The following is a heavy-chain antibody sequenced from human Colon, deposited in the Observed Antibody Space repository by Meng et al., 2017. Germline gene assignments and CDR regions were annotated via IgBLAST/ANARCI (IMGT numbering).Heavy chain of an antibody. Sequence: SQTFSLTCAISWDSIFSNSAAWNWIRQSPSRGLEWLGRTSYRSKWFNEYAESVKSRITVNSDTSKNKFSLQLNSVTLEDTAVYYCARGRVDYYAMDVWGQGTTVTVSS. CDR2: TSYRSKWFN. CDR1: WDSIFSNSAA. V-gene: IGHV6-1*01. J-gene: IGHJ6*02. CDR3: ARGRVDYYAMDV.